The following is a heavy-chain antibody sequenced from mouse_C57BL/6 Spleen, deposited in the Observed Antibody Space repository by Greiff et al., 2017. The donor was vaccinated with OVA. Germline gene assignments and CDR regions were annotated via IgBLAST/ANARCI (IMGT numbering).Heavy chain of an antibody. J-gene: IGHJ4*01. V-gene: IGHV6-3*01. CDR1: GFTFSNYW. D-gene: IGHD2-12*01. CDR3: TVSLPDAMDY. CDR2: IRLKSDNYAT. Sequence: PGGSMKLSCVASGFTFSNYWMNWVRQSPEQGLEWVAQIRLKSDNYATHYAESVKGRFTISRDDSKSSVYLQMNNLRAEDTGIEYCTVSLPDAMDYWGQGTSVTVSS.